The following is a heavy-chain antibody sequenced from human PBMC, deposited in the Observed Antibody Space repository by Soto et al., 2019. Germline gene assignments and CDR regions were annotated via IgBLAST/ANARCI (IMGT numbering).Heavy chain of an antibody. CDR1: GGTFSSYA. J-gene: IGHJ6*04. CDR2: IIPIFGTA. CDR3: AIIGKPYYHYGMDV. Sequence: ASVKVSCKASGGTFSSYAISWVRQAPGQGLEWMGGIIPIFGTANYARKFQGRVTITADESTSTAYMELSSLRSEDTAVYYCAIIGKPYYHYGMDVWGKGTTVTVSS. V-gene: IGHV1-69*13.